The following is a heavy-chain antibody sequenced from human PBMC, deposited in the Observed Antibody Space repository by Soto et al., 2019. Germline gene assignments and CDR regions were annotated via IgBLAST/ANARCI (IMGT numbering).Heavy chain of an antibody. CDR3: AKDRAIRPGSDFDY. J-gene: IGHJ4*02. CDR2: ISGSGGST. CDR1: GFTFSNYA. Sequence: EVQLLESGGGLVPPGGSLRLSCAASGFTFSNYAMTWVRQAPGKGLEWVSAISGSGGSTYYADSVKGRFTISRDNSKNTLYLRMNSLRDEDTAGFYCAKDRAIRPGSDFDYWGQGTQVTVSS. V-gene: IGHV3-23*01. D-gene: IGHD3-9*01.